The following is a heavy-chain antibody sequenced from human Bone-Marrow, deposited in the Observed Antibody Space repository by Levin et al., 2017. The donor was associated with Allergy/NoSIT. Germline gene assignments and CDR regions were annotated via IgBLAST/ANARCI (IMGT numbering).Heavy chain of an antibody. D-gene: IGHD3-10*01. CDR3: ARYYYGSGNFYWFDP. CDR2: IYHSGTT. CDR1: SDSIRSHY. J-gene: IGHJ5*02. V-gene: IGHV4-59*08. Sequence: SETLSLTCTVSSDSIRSHYWSWIRQPPGKGLEWIGNIYHSGTTNYNPSLKRRVTISLDTSSSQFSLKLSSVTAADTAVYYCARYYYGSGNFYWFDPWGQGTLVTVAS.